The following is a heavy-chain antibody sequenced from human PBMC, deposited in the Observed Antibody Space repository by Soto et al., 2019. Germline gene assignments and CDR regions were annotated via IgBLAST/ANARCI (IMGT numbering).Heavy chain of an antibody. CDR2: ISSSSAII. CDR3: ARDRRGYCINGVCPLDY. CDR1: GFAFRSYS. J-gene: IGHJ4*02. D-gene: IGHD2-8*01. Sequence: LRLSCEASGFAFRSYSMNWVRQAPGKGLEWVSYISSSSAIIFQADSVKGRFTISRDSAKNSLYLQMNSLREEDTAVYYCARDRRGYCINGVCPLDYWGQGTLVTVSS. V-gene: IGHV3-48*02.